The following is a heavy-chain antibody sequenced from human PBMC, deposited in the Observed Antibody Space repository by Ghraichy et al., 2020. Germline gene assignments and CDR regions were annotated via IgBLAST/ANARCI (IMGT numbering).Heavy chain of an antibody. Sequence: LSLTCAASGFTFSSYAMHWVRQAPGKGLEWVAVISYDGSHKYYADSVKGRFTISRDNSKNTLYLKMNSLRAEDTAVYYCARDQPLDDYYYYYGMDVWSQGSTVTVSS. CDR2: ISYDGSHK. CDR1: GFTFSSYA. V-gene: IGHV3-30*04. CDR3: ARDQPLDDYYYYYGMDV. J-gene: IGHJ6*02. D-gene: IGHD3-16*02.